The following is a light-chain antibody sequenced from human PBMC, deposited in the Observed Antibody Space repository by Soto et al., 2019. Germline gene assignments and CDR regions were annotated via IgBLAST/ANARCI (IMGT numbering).Light chain of an antibody. CDR1: SGHSSYA. Sequence: QSVLTQSPSASASLGASVKLSCTLTSGHSSYAIAWHQQQPEKGPRFLMKVNSDGTHSRGDGIPDRFSGSGSGTERYLTISSLQSDDEADYYCQTWGTGIPFGGGTQLTVL. V-gene: IGLV4-69*01. J-gene: IGLJ7*01. CDR3: QTWGTGIP. CDR2: VNSDGTH.